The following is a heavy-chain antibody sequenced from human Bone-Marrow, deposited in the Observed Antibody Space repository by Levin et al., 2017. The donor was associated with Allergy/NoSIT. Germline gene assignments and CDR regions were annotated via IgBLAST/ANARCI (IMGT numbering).Heavy chain of an antibody. CDR2: IYYSGNT. Sequence: SETLSLTCTVSGGSINSGDYYWSWIRQPPGTGLEWIGYIYYSGNTHYNPSLKSRVSMSIDTSKNQFSLNLSSVTAADTAVYYCAREENYYDSSGHFRVAAYWGQGTLVTVSS. CDR3: AREENYYDSSGHFRVAAY. V-gene: IGHV4-30-4*01. CDR1: GGSINSGDYY. D-gene: IGHD3-22*01. J-gene: IGHJ1*01.